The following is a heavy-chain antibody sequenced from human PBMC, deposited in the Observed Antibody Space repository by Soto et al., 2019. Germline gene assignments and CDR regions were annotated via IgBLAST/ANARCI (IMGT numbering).Heavy chain of an antibody. D-gene: IGHD6-6*01. CDR2: ISSSGSTI. Sequence: GGSLRLSCAASGFTFSDYYMSWIRQAPGKGLEWVSYISSSGSTIYYADSVKGRFTISRDNAKNSLYLQMNSLRAEDTAVYYCARDARIAARPDYYYYYMDVWGKGTTVTVSS. J-gene: IGHJ6*03. V-gene: IGHV3-11*01. CDR3: ARDARIAARPDYYYYYMDV. CDR1: GFTFSDYY.